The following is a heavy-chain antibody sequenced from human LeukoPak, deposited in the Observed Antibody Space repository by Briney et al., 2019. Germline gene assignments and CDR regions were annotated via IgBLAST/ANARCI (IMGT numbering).Heavy chain of an antibody. V-gene: IGHV4-39*07. CDR3: AREGYEFECWFDP. Sequence: ASETLSLTCTVSGGSISSSDYYWGWIRQPPGKGLEWIGSIYHSGSTYYNPSLKSRVTISVDTSKNQFSLKLSSVTAADTAVYYCAREGYEFECWFDPWGQGTLVTVSS. CDR1: GGSISSSDYY. CDR2: IYHSGST. J-gene: IGHJ5*02. D-gene: IGHD3-3*01.